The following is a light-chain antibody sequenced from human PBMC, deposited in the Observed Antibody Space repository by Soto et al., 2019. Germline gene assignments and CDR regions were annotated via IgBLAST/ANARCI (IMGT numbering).Light chain of an antibody. CDR1: QSISSW. Sequence: DIQMPQSPSTLSASVGDRVTITCRASQSISSWLAWYQQKPGRAPKLLIYMASTLESGVPSRFSGSGSGTEFTLTISSLEADDFATYYCQQYNVYWSFGQGTKVDIK. CDR2: MAS. V-gene: IGKV1-5*03. J-gene: IGKJ1*01. CDR3: QQYNVYWS.